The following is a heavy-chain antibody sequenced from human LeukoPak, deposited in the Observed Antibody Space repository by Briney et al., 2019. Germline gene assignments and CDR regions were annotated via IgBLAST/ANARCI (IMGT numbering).Heavy chain of an antibody. D-gene: IGHD5-12*01. CDR1: GGSISSSSYY. CDR3: AGGSGYAFEY. V-gene: IGHV4-39*07. Sequence: PSETLSLTCTVSGGSISSSSYYWGWIRQPPGKGLEWIGSIYYSGSTYYNPSLKSRVTISEDTSKNQFSLKLSSVTAADTAVYYCAGGSGYAFEYWGQGTLVTVSS. J-gene: IGHJ4*02. CDR2: IYYSGST.